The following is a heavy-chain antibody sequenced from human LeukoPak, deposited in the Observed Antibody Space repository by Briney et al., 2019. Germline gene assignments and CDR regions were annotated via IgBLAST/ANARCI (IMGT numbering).Heavy chain of an antibody. V-gene: IGHV1-2*02. CDR2: INPNSGGT. CDR1: GYTFTGYY. D-gene: IGHD3-22*01. CDR3: AIPVGSGYYPAFDY. Sequence: ASVKVSCKASGYTFTGYYMHWVRQAPGQGLEWMGWINPNSGGTNYAQKFQGRVTITADESTSTAYMELSSLRSEDTAVYYCAIPVGSGYYPAFDYWGQGTLVTVSS. J-gene: IGHJ4*02.